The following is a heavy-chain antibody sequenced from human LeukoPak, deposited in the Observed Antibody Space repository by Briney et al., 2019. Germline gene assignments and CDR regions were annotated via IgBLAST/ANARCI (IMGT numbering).Heavy chain of an antibody. V-gene: IGHV3-33*01. Sequence: GSSLGLSCAASGFTFSGNGMHWVRQAPGKGLEWVAIIWSDGSNQYYVDSVKGRFTISRDNSKNTLYLQMNGLRAEDTAVYFCARNRGPYASGRSYLDYWGQGTLVTVSS. CDR1: GFTFSGNG. CDR3: ARNRGPYASGRSYLDY. CDR2: IWSDGSNQ. D-gene: IGHD3-10*01. J-gene: IGHJ4*02.